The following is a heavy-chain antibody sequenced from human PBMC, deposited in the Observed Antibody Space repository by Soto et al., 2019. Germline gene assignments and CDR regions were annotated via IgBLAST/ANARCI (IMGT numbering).Heavy chain of an antibody. CDR2: INHSGST. Sequence: QVXLQQWGAGLLKPSETLSLTCAVYGRSFSGYYWNWIRQPPGKGLEWIGEINHSGSTNYNPSLKSRVTISVDTSKNQFSLKLSSVTAADTAVYYCARGWGRIFDYWGQGTLVTVSS. J-gene: IGHJ4*02. CDR1: GRSFSGYY. V-gene: IGHV4-34*01. D-gene: IGHD7-27*01. CDR3: ARGWGRIFDY.